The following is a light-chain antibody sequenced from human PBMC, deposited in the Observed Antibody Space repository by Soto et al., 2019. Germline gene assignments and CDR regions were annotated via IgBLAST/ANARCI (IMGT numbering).Light chain of an antibody. J-gene: IGKJ1*01. CDR1: QYISNY. CDR2: TAS. CDR3: QQTYDSPRT. Sequence: DIQMTQSPSSLSGSVGDRVTISCRASQYISNYVNWYQQKPGKAPKSLIYTASNLETGVPSRFRGSASGTDSTLTIGSLQPEDSATYYCQQTYDSPRTFGQGTKVDIK. V-gene: IGKV1-39*01.